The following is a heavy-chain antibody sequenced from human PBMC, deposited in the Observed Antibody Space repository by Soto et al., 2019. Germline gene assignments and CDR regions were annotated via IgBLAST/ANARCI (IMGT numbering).Heavy chain of an antibody. CDR3: AVTAMDSRALAY. Sequence: SVKVSCKASGGTFSSYTISWVRQAPGQGLEWMGGIIPILGIANYAQKFQGRVTITADKSTSTAYMELSSLRSEDTAVYYCAVTAMDSRALAYRGQGTLVTVSS. D-gene: IGHD5-18*01. J-gene: IGHJ4*02. CDR2: IIPILGIA. CDR1: GGTFSSYT. V-gene: IGHV1-69*10.